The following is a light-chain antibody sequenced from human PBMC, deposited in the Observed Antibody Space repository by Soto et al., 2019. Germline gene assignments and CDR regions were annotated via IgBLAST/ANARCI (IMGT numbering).Light chain of an antibody. Sequence: QSVLTQPASVSGAPGQSITISCTVTSSDVGAYNYVSWYQQYPGKAPKLMIYDVTSRPPGVSNRFSGSKSGNAASLTISGLQAEDEADYYCCSYTSSSSLVFGTGTKVPVL. V-gene: IGLV2-14*03. J-gene: IGLJ1*01. CDR3: CSYTSSSSLV. CDR2: DVT. CDR1: SSDVGAYNY.